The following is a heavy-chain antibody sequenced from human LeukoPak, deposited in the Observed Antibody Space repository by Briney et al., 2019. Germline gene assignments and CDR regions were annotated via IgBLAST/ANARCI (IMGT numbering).Heavy chain of an antibody. J-gene: IGHJ4*02. CDR1: GGSISSGGYY. CDR3: ARGPNPPPGILLYYYDSSGSIDY. V-gene: IGHV4-31*03. Sequence: SQTLSLTCTVSGGSISSGGYYWSWIRQHPGKGLEWIGYIYYSGSTNYNPSLKSRVTISVDTSKNQFSLKLSSVTAADTAVYYCARGPNPPPGILLYYYDSSGSIDYWGQGTLVTVSS. D-gene: IGHD3-22*01. CDR2: IYYSGST.